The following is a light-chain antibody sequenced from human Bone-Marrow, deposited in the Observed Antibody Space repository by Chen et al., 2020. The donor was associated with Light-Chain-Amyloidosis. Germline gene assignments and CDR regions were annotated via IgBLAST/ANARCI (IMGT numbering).Light chain of an antibody. V-gene: IGLV2-14*01. CDR1: SSDVGGDNH. Sequence: QSALTQPASVAGSPGTSTTNPCTGTSSDVGGDNHVSWYQQHPDNAPKLMIYEVTNRPSWVPDRFSGSKSDNTASLTISGLQTEDEADYFCSSYTITNTLVFGSGTRVTVL. J-gene: IGLJ1*01. CDR3: SSYTITNTLV. CDR2: EVT.